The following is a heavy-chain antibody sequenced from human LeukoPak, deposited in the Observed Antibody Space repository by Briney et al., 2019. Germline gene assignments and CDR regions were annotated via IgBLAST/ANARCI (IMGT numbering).Heavy chain of an antibody. CDR1: GFTFSSYT. J-gene: IGHJ4*02. CDR3: AKASRLLHGSGSYPGYFDY. CDR2: IGGSGGST. D-gene: IGHD3-10*01. V-gene: IGHV3-23*01. Sequence: GGSLRLSCAASGFTFSSYTMNWVRQAPGKGLEWVSAIGGSGGSTYYADSVKGRFTISRDNSKNTLYLQMNSLRAEDTAVYYCAKASRLLHGSGSYPGYFDYWGQGTLVTVSS.